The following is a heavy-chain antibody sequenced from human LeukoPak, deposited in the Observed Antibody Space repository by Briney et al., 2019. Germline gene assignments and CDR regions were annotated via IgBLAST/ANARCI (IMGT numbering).Heavy chain of an antibody. V-gene: IGHV3-30-3*01. CDR1: GFTFSSYA. Sequence: GRSLRLSCAASGFTFSSYAMHWVRQAPGKGLEWVAVISYDGSNKYYADSVKGRFTISRDNSKNTLYLQMNSLRAEDTAVYYCARESCGGDCYYYYYYGMDVWGQGTTVTVSS. J-gene: IGHJ6*02. D-gene: IGHD2-21*02. CDR3: ARESCGGDCYYYYYYGMDV. CDR2: ISYDGSNK.